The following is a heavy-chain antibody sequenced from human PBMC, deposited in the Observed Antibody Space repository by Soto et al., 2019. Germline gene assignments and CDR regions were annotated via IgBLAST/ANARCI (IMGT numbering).Heavy chain of an antibody. CDR2: ISSSSSTI. V-gene: IGHV3-48*01. CDR3: ARDYCSSTSCINWFDP. Sequence: EVQLVESGGGLVQPGGSLRLSCAASGFTFSSYSMNWVRQAPGKGLEWVSYISSSSSTIYYADSVKGRFTISRDNAKNSLYLQMNSLRAEATAVYYCARDYCSSTSCINWFDPWGQGTLVTVSS. CDR1: GFTFSSYS. D-gene: IGHD2-2*01. J-gene: IGHJ5*02.